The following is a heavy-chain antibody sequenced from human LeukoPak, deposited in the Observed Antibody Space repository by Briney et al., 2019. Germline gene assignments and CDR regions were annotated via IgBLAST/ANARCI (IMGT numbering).Heavy chain of an antibody. D-gene: IGHD6-19*01. CDR2: INYSGTT. Sequence: SETPSLTCSVSGGSISGYHWNWIRQPPGKGLEWIGYINYSGTTNYNPSLKSRVTISIDTSKNQFSLKLSSVAAADTAVYYCARQSPNSSGWYDFDYWGQGTLVTVSS. V-gene: IGHV4-59*08. CDR3: ARQSPNSSGWYDFDY. CDR1: GGSISGYH. J-gene: IGHJ4*02.